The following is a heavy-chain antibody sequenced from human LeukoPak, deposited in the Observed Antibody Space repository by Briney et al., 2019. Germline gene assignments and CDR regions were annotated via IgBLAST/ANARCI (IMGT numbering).Heavy chain of an antibody. CDR2: ISGSGGST. J-gene: IGHJ4*02. V-gene: IGHV3-23*01. CDR3: AKSTGRRGTLYYDMGFDY. D-gene: IGHD3-9*01. CDR1: GFTFSSYA. Sequence: QTGGSLRLSCAASGFTFSSYAMSWVRQAPGKGLEWVSAISGSGGSTYYADSVKGRFTISRDNSKNTLYLQMNSLRAEDTAVYYCAKSTGRRGTLYYDMGFDYWGQGTLVTVYS.